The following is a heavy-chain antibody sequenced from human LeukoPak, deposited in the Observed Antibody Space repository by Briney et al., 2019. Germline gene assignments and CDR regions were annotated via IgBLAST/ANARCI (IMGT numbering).Heavy chain of an antibody. V-gene: IGHV3-9*01. J-gene: IGHJ3*02. CDR2: ISWNSGSI. CDR3: ARRAHLADAFDI. CDR1: GFTFDDYA. Sequence: GGSLRLSCAGSGFTFDDYAMHWVRQAPGKGLEWVSGISWNSGSIGYADSVKGRFAISRDNAKNSLYLQMNSLRAEDTALYYCARRAHLADAFDIWGQGTMVTVSS.